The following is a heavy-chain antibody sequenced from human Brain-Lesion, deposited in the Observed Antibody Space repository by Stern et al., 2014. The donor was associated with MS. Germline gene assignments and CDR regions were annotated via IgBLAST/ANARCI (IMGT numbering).Heavy chain of an antibody. Sequence: VQLGQSGGDLVQPGRSLRLSCAAFGFTFDDYAMPWVRQAPGKGLEWVAGISWNSGTMGYADSVKGRFTTSRDNAYSSLYLQMNSLRPEDTALYYCARDITGSSAYFAYWGQGTLVTVSS. CDR1: GFTFDDYA. J-gene: IGHJ4*02. CDR3: ARDITGSSAYFAY. V-gene: IGHV3-9*01. D-gene: IGHD1-14*01. CDR2: ISWNSGTM.